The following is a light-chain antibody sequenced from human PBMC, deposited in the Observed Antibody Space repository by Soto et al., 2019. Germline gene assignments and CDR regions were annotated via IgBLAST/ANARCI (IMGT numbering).Light chain of an antibody. CDR2: EVS. V-gene: IGLV2-8*01. J-gene: IGLJ1*01. CDR1: SSDVGGYNY. CDR3: SSYAGSLYV. Sequence: QSVLPQPPSASGSPGQSVTIFCTGTSSDVGGYNYVSWYQQHPGKAPKLMIYEVSTRPSGVPDRFSGSKSGNTASLTVSGLQAEDEADYYCSSYAGSLYVFGTGTKLTVL.